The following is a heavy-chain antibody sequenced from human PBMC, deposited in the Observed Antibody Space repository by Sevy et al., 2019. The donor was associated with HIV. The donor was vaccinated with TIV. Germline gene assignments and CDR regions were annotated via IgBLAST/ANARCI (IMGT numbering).Heavy chain of an antibody. CDR1: GFTFSDHY. CDR2: SRKKANSYST. J-gene: IGHJ4*02. V-gene: IGHV3-72*01. CDR3: VRLSYTSSWNFDY. D-gene: IGHD6-13*01. Sequence: GGSLRLSCAASGFTFSDHYMDWVRQAPGKGLEWVGRSRKKANSYSTEYAASVKGRFTISRDDSKNSLYLHMNSLKTEDTAVYYCVRLSYTSSWNFDYWGQETLVTVSS.